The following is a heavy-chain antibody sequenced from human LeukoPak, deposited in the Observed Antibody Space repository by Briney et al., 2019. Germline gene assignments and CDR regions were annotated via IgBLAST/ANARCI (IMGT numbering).Heavy chain of an antibody. V-gene: IGHV3-23*01. D-gene: IGHD6-6*01. CDR2: ISGSGGST. Sequence: GGSLRLSCAAPGFTFSSYAMSWVRQAPGKGLEWVSAISGSGGSTYYADSVKGRFTISRDNSKNTLYLQMGSLRAEDTALYYCAKQAGDSSSAGWFDPWGQGTLVTVSS. CDR1: GFTFSSYA. CDR3: AKQAGDSSSAGWFDP. J-gene: IGHJ5*02.